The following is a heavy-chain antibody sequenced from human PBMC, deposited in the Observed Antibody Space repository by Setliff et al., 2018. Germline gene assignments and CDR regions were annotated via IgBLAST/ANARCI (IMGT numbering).Heavy chain of an antibody. CDR3: ARHALSFDSAWDV. J-gene: IGHJ6*04. Sequence: SETLSLTCAVYGESFSDSYWSWVRQPPGKGLEWIGYIYTSGRIKYNPALKSRVTISLDTSKNQFSLNLNSATAADTAVYYCARHALSFDSAWDVWGKGTTVTVSS. V-gene: IGHV4-4*08. CDR2: IYTSGRI. CDR1: GESFSDSY. D-gene: IGHD3-9*01.